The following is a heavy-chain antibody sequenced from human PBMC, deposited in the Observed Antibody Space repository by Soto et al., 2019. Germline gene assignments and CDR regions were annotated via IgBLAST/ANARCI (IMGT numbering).Heavy chain of an antibody. Sequence: HPGGSLRLSCAASGFTFGAFAMAWVRQRPGDGLEWVSSLGAGVGSTYYNNSVRGRFTISRDNSNGTLFLQMNNLRAEDTAVYFCAKTHRATRVLTRYWYFALWGRGTRVTVSS. J-gene: IGHJ2*01. CDR3: AKTHRATRVLTRYWYFAL. CDR1: GFTFGAFA. D-gene: IGHD3-16*01. V-gene: IGHV3-23*01. CDR2: LGAGVGST.